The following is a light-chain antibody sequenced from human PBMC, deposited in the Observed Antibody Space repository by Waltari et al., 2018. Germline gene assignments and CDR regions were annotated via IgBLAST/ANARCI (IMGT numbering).Light chain of an antibody. J-gene: IGLJ3*02. CDR2: GRN. CDR1: SLRNYY. CDR3: NSRDSSGNLLV. Sequence: SSELTQDPAVSVALGQTVRITCQGDSLRNYYPSWYQQKPGQAPVLVLYGRNNRTSGIPDRFSGSNSGNTASLTITGAQAEDEGDYYCNSRDSSGNLLVFGRGTKLTVL. V-gene: IGLV3-19*01.